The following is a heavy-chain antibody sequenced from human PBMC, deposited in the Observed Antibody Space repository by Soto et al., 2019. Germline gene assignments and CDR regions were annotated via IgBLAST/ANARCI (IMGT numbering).Heavy chain of an antibody. J-gene: IGHJ4*02. V-gene: IGHV4-39*02. Sequence: QLQLQESGPGLVKPSETLSLTCTVSGGSISSRNFYWDWIRQPPGKGLEWIGSIYHSESTYYNPSLKSRVTISVDTSKNHFSLSLSSLTASDTAVYYCARGGEAVADYWGQGTLVTVSS. CDR3: ARGGEAVADY. CDR2: IYHSEST. D-gene: IGHD6-19*01. CDR1: GGSISSRNFY.